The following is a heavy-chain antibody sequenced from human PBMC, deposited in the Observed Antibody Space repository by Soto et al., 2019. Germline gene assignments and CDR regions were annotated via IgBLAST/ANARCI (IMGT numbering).Heavy chain of an antibody. CDR2: ISSNGGST. CDR1: GFIFSSYA. CDR3: VKARSSGYYWTGAFDI. Sequence: GGSLRLSCSASGFIFSSYAMHWARQAPGKGLQYVSSISSNGGSTYHADSVKGRFTISRGNSKNTLYLQMSSLRAEDTAVYYCVKARSSGYYWTGAFDIWGQGTMVTVSS. J-gene: IGHJ3*02. D-gene: IGHD3-22*01. V-gene: IGHV3-64D*06.